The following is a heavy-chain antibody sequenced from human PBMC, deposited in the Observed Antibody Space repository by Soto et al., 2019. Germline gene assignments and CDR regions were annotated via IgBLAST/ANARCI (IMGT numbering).Heavy chain of an antibody. CDR1: GGTFSSDT. J-gene: IGHJ4*02. V-gene: IGHV1-69*02. CDR3: ARGTYYDFWVEY. D-gene: IGHD3-3*01. CDR2: IIPILGIA. Sequence: QVQLVQSGAEVKKPGSSVKVSCKASGGTFSSDTISWVRQAPGQGLDWMGRIIPILGIANYAQKFQGRVTITADNSTSTVSMGQGSLRSVVTAVYCWARGTYYDFWVEYLGQGTLGSVPS.